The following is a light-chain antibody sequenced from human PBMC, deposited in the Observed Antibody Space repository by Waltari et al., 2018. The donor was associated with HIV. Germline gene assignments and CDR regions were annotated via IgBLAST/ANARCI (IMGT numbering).Light chain of an antibody. Sequence: DIQMTQSPASLSASLGHRVTITCRASQGMKQYLVSYPPRPRERPKVPVYGATILQIGDPSRFCASGSVTEFSLTISSLRTEDLGTYYGQSYDGAPFAFGGGT. CDR2: GAT. J-gene: IGKJ4*01. V-gene: IGKV1-27*01. CDR3: QSYDGAPFA. CDR1: QGMKQY.